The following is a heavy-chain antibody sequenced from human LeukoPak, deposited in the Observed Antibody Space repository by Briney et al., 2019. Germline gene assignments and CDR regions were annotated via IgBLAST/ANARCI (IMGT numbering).Heavy chain of an antibody. CDR3: ATVAVAGTYFDY. CDR2: IYHGGST. V-gene: IGHV4-38-2*02. J-gene: IGHJ4*02. Sequence: SETLSLTCTVSGYSISSGYYWGWIRQPPGKGLEWIGSIYHGGSTYYNPSLKSRVTISVDTSKKQFSLKLSSVTVADTAVYYCATVAVAGTYFDYWGQGTLVTVSS. D-gene: IGHD6-19*01. CDR1: GYSISSGYY.